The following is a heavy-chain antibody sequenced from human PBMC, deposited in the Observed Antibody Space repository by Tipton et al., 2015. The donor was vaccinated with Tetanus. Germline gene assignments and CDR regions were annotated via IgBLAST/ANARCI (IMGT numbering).Heavy chain of an antibody. CDR1: GGSINPYY. CDR2: VYSSGST. CDR3: ASTVGHSGGYYYYYGMDV. J-gene: IGHJ6*02. V-gene: IGHV4-59*01. Sequence: TLSLTCTVSGGSINPYYWSWIRQPPGKGLEWIGNVYSSGSTYYNPSLKGRVTISVDTSTTQFSLRLNSVTAADTAVYYCASTVGHSGGYYYYYGMDVWGQGTTVTVSS. D-gene: IGHD3-16*01.